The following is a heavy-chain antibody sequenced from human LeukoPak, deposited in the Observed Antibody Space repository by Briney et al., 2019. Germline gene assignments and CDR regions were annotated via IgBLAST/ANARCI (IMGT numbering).Heavy chain of an antibody. CDR3: AKASGSYFGRSYFDY. V-gene: IGHV3-23*01. J-gene: IGHJ4*02. Sequence: PGGSLRLSCAASGFTFSSYAMSWVRQAPGRGLEWVSAISGSGGSTYYADSVKGRFTISRDNSKNTLYLQMNSLRAEDAAVYYCAKASGSYFGRSYFDYWGQGTLVTIYS. D-gene: IGHD1-26*01. CDR2: ISGSGGST. CDR1: GFTFSSYA.